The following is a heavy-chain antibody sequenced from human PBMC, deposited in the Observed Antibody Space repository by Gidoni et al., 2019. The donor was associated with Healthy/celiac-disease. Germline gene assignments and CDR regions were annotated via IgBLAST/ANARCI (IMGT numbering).Heavy chain of an antibody. CDR1: GGSISSSSYD. CDR3: ARLCILWWCPGRYFDY. V-gene: IGHV4-39*01. D-gene: IGHD2-21*01. CDR2: IYYSGST. J-gene: IGHJ4*02. Sequence: QLQLQESGPGLVNPSETLSLTCTVSGGSISSSSYDWGWIRQPPGKGLEWIGSIYYSGSTYYNPSLKSRVTISVDTSKNQFSLKLSSVTAADTAVYYCARLCILWWCPGRYFDYWGQGTLVTVSS.